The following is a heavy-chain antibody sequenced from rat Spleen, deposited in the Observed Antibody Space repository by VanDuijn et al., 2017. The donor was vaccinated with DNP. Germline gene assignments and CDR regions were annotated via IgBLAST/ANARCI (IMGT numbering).Heavy chain of an antibody. CDR2: IGSDAYAP. Sequence: EVQLVESGGGLVQPGRFLKLSCAASRFSFSDYYMAWVRQAPTKGLEWVAYIGSDAYAPYYGDSVKGRFTISRDNAKSTLYLQMNSLRSEDMATYYCVRWNSGHFDYWGQGVMVTVSS. D-gene: IGHD4-3*01. CDR1: RFSFSDYY. J-gene: IGHJ2*01. CDR3: VRWNSGHFDY. V-gene: IGHV5-22*01.